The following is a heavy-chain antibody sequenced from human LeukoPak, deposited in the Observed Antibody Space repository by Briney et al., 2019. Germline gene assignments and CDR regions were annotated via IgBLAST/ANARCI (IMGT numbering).Heavy chain of an antibody. CDR1: GGSISSSSYY. CDR2: IYYSGST. V-gene: IGHV4-39*01. Sequence: SETLSLTCTVSGGSISSSSYYWGWIRQPPGKGLEWIGSIYYSGSTYYNPSLKSRVTISVDTSKNQFSLKLSSVTAADTAVYYCARHSIAAAGTGGVYNWFDPWGQGTLVTVSS. J-gene: IGHJ5*02. CDR3: ARHSIAAAGTGGVYNWFDP. D-gene: IGHD6-13*01.